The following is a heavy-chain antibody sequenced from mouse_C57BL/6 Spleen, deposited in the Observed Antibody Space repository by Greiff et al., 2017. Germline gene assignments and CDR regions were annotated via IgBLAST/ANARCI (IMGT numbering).Heavy chain of an antibody. CDR3: ARKGYYGSSWYFYV. D-gene: IGHD1-1*01. V-gene: IGHV1-59*01. CDR2: IDPSDSYT. J-gene: IGHJ1*03. Sequence: QVQLQQPGAELVRPGTSVKLSCKASGYTFTSYWMHWVKQRPGQGLEWIGVIDPSDSYTNYNQKFKGKATLTVDTSSSTAYMQLSSLTSEDSAVYYCARKGYYGSSWYFYVRGTGTTVAAYS. CDR1: GYTFTSYW.